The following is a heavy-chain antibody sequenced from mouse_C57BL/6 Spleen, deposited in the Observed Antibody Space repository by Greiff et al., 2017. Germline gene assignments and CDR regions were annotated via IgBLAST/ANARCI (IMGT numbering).Heavy chain of an antibody. D-gene: IGHD2-4*01. J-gene: IGHJ1*03. Sequence: EVQRVASGGGLVQPGGSLSLSCAASGFPFTDSYMSLFRQPPGTALAWLGFLRNKANGYTTEYSASVKGRFPISRDNSQSILYLQMNALRAEDSATYYCARYNYDGYFDVWGTATTFTVAS. CDR2: LRNKANGYTT. V-gene: IGHV7-3*01. CDR3: ARYNYDGYFDV. CDR1: GFPFTDSY.